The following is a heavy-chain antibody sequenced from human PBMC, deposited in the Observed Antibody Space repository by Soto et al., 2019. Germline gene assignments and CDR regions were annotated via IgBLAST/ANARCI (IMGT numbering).Heavy chain of an antibody. CDR1: GGTFSSYA. CDR2: IIPIFGTA. V-gene: IGHV1-69*13. D-gene: IGHD2-2*01. J-gene: IGHJ5*02. CDR3: ARERRDQLLPSTGFDP. Sequence: ASVKVSCKASGGTFSSYAISWVRQAPGQGLEWMGGIIPIFGTANYAQKFQGRVTITADESTSTAYMELRSLRSDDTAVYYCARERRDQLLPSTGFDPWGEGPLVTVPS.